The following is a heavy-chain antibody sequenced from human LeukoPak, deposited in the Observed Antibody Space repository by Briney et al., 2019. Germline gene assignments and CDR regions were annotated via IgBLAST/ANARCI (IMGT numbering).Heavy chain of an antibody. V-gene: IGHV3-48*04. CDR2: ISSSGSTI. J-gene: IGHJ6*03. CDR1: GFTFSSYG. CDR3: ARSSYSSSWYTQSFLSDYYMDV. Sequence: GGSLRLSCAASGFTFSSYGMGWVRQAPGKGLEWVSYISSSGSTIYYADSVKGRFTISRDNAKNSLYLQMNSLRAEDTAVYYCARSSYSSSWYTQSFLSDYYMDVWGKGTTVTVSS. D-gene: IGHD6-13*01.